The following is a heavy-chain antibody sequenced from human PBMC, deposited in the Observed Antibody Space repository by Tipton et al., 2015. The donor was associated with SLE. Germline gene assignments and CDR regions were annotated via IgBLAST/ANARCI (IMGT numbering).Heavy chain of an antibody. CDR2: IYSGGRF. CDR1: GGSIKSGY. CDR3: ARTGVQGVIDY. V-gene: IGHV4-4*07. J-gene: IGHJ4*02. D-gene: IGHD3-10*01. Sequence: TLSLTCTVSGGSIKSGYWSWIRQPAGKGLEWIGRIYSGGRFYYNPSLKSRVTMSVDKSTNRFSLKVTSVTAADTAVYYCARTGVQGVIDYWGQGTLVTVSS.